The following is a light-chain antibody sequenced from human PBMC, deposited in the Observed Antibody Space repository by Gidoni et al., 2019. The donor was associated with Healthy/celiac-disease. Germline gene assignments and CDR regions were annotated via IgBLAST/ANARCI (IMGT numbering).Light chain of an antibody. CDR1: SSDVGGYNY. Sequence: QSALTQPASVAGSPGQSITISCTGTSSDVGGYNYVSWYQQHPGKAPNLMIYEVRNRPSGVSNRFSGSKSGNTASLTISGLQAEDEADYYCSSYTSSSVLVFGGGTKLTVL. CDR2: EVR. CDR3: SSYTSSSVLV. J-gene: IGLJ2*01. V-gene: IGLV2-14*01.